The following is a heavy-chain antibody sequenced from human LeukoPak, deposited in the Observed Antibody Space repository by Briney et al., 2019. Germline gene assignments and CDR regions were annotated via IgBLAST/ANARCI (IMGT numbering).Heavy chain of an antibody. J-gene: IGHJ3*02. CDR1: GFTFCSYW. V-gene: IGHV3-74*01. Sequence: GGSLRLSCAASGFTFCSYWMHWVRQAPGKGLVWVSRINSDGSSTSYADSVKGRSTISRDNAKNTLYLQMNSLRAEDTAVYYCARPDIVVVVAATGYAFDIWGQGTMVTVSS. CDR2: INSDGSST. CDR3: ARPDIVVVVAATGYAFDI. D-gene: IGHD2-15*01.